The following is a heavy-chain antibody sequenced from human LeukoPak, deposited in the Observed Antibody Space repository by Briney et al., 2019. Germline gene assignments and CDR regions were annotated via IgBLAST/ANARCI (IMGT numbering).Heavy chain of an antibody. CDR3: ARALDRGSYAIDY. J-gene: IGHJ4*02. Sequence: GGSLRLSCAASGFTFSDYYMSWIRQAPGKGLEWVSYISSSSSYTNYADSVKGRFTISRDNAKNSLYLQMNSLRAEDTAVYYCARALDRGSYAIDYWGQGTLVTVSS. CDR2: ISSSSSYT. V-gene: IGHV3-11*05. D-gene: IGHD1-26*01. CDR1: GFTFSDYY.